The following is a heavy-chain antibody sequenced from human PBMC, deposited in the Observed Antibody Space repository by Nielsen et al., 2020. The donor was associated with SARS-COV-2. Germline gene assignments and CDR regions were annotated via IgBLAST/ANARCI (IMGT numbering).Heavy chain of an antibody. D-gene: IGHD3-9*01. J-gene: IGHJ6*02. CDR1: GFTFISYS. CDR2: ISSSSSYI. Sequence: GGSLRLSCAASGFTFISYSMNWVRQAPGKGLEGVSSISSSSSYIYYADSVKGRFTISRDNAKNSLYLQMNSLRAEDTAVYYCARDRGYDILTGYNYYGMDVWGQGTTVTVSS. V-gene: IGHV3-21*01. CDR3: ARDRGYDILTGYNYYGMDV.